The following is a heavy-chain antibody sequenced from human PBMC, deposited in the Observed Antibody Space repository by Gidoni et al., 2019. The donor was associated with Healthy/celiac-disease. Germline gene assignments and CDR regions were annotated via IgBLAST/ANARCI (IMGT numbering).Heavy chain of an antibody. D-gene: IGHD2-2*02. V-gene: IGHV3-73*02. Sequence: EVQLVESGGGLVQLGGSLKLSCAASGFTFSGSAMHWVRQASGKGLEWVGRIRSKANSYATAYAASVKGRFTISRDDSKNTAYLQMNSLKTEDTAVYYCTRRAYCSSTSCYNDYWGQGTLVTVSS. J-gene: IGHJ4*02. CDR1: GFTFSGSA. CDR3: TRRAYCSSTSCYNDY. CDR2: IRSKANSYAT.